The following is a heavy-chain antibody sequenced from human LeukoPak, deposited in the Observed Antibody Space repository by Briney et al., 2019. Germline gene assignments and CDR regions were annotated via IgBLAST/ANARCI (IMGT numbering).Heavy chain of an antibody. CDR1: GGSISSGDYY. CDR3: ARGNYDFWSGYSYFDY. CDR2: IYYSGST. Sequence: PSETLSLTCTVSGGSISSGDYYWSWIRQPPGKGLEWIGYIYYSGSTYYNPSLKSRVTISVDTSKNQFSLKLSSVTAADTAVYYCARGNYDFWSGYSYFDYWGQGTLVTVSS. J-gene: IGHJ4*02. V-gene: IGHV4-30-4*08. D-gene: IGHD3-3*01.